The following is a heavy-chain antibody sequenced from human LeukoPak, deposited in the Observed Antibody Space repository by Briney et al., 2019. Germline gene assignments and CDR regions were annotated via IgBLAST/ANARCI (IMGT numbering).Heavy chain of an antibody. CDR3: ARVPTVWFGDPIGWFDP. V-gene: IGHV3-48*03. CDR1: GFTFSSYE. Sequence: GGSLRLSCAASGFTFSSYEMNWVRQAPGKGLEWVSYISSSGSTIYYADSVKGRFTISRDNAKNSLYLQMNSLRAEDTAVYYCARVPTVWFGDPIGWFDPWGQGTLVTVSS. J-gene: IGHJ5*02. CDR2: ISSSGSTI. D-gene: IGHD3-10*01.